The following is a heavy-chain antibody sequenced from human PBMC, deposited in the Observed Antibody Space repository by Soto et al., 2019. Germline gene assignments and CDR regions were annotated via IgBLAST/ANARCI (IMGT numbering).Heavy chain of an antibody. D-gene: IGHD3-22*01. Sequence: PSETLSLTCTVSGGSISSYYWSWIRQPPGKGLEWIGYIYYSGSTNYNPSLKSRVTISVDTSKNQFSLKLSSVTAADTAGYYCAREVRGSNWFHPWGQGTLVTVS. V-gene: IGHV4-59*01. CDR1: GGSISSYY. CDR3: AREVRGSNWFHP. J-gene: IGHJ5*02. CDR2: IYYSGST.